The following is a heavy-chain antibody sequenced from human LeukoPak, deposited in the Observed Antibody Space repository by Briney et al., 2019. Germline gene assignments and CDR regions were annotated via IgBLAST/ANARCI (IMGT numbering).Heavy chain of an antibody. D-gene: IGHD6-13*01. CDR2: IYYSGST. V-gene: IGHV4-39*07. CDR3: ARGPGIAGYYFDY. Sequence: PSETLSLTCTVSGGSISSSSYYWGWIRQPPGKGLEWIGSIYYSGSTYYNPSLKSRVTISVDTSKNQFSLKLSSVTAADTAVYYCARGPGIAGYYFDYWGQGTLVTVSS. CDR1: GGSISSSSYY. J-gene: IGHJ4*02.